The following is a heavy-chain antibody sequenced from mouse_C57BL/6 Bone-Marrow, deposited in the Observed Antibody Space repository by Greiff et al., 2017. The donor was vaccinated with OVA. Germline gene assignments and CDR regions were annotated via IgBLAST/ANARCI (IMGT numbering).Heavy chain of an antibody. CDR1: GYSITSGYY. CDR3: ARWLLFAY. CDR2: ISYDGSN. Sequence: EVQLVESGPGLVKPSQSLSLTCSVTGYSITSGYYWNWIRQFPGNKLEWMGYISYDGSNNYNPSLKNRISITRDTSKNQFFLKLNSVTTEDTATYYCARWLLFAYWGQGTLVTVSA. V-gene: IGHV3-6*01. J-gene: IGHJ3*01. D-gene: IGHD2-3*01.